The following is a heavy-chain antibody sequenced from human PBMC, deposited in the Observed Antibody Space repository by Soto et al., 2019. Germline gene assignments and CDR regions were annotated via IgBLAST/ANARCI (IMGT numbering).Heavy chain of an antibody. CDR2: IYTSGST. CDR1: GGSISSYY. Sequence: PSETLSLTCTVSGGSISSYYWSWIRQPAGKGLEWIGRIYTSGSTNYNPSLKSRVTMSVDTSKNQFSLKLSSVTAADTAVYYCARTIRGIIISNYYYRGMDVWGQGTTVTVSS. D-gene: IGHD3-10*01. V-gene: IGHV4-4*07. J-gene: IGHJ6*02. CDR3: ARTIRGIIISNYYYRGMDV.